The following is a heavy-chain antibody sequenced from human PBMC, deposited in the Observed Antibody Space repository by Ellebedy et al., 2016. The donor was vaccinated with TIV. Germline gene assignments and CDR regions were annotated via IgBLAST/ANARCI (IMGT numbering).Heavy chain of an antibody. CDR2: ISSNSNYI. V-gene: IGHV3-21*01. Sequence: GESLKISCAASGFTFSSYSMNWVRQAPGKGLGWVSSISSNSNYIYYADSVRGRFTISRDNAKKSLYLQMNSLRAEDTAVYYCAMTNGWQYFQRWGQGTLVTVSS. CDR1: GFTFSSYS. D-gene: IGHD6-19*01. CDR3: AMTNGWQYFQR. J-gene: IGHJ1*01.